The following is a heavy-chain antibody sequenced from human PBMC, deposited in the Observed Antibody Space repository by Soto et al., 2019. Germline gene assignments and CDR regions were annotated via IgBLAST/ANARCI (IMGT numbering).Heavy chain of an antibody. CDR2: IWYDGSNK. V-gene: IGHV3-33*01. D-gene: IGHD2-15*01. J-gene: IGHJ6*02. Sequence: QVQLVESGGGVVQPGRSLRLSCAASGFTFSSYGMHWVRQAPGKGLEWVAVIWYDGSNKYYADSVKGRFTISRANSNNTLYLQMNSLRAEDTAVYYCARDFSGYCSGGSCYYPRRYGMDLWGQGTTVTVSS. CDR3: ARDFSGYCSGGSCYYPRRYGMDL. CDR1: GFTFSSYG.